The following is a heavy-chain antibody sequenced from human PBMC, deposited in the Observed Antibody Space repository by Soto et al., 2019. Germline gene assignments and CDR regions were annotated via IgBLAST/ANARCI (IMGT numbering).Heavy chain of an antibody. CDR3: AGNYGGNSREYFQH. J-gene: IGHJ1*01. V-gene: IGHV6-1*01. D-gene: IGHD4-17*01. CDR1: GDSVSSNSAA. Sequence: SQTLSLTCAISGDSVSSNSAAWNWIRQSPSRGLEWLGRTYYRSRWYNDYAVSVKSRITINPDTSKNQFSLKLSSVTAADTAVYYCAGNYGGNSREYFQHWGQGTLVTVSS. CDR2: TYYRSRWYN.